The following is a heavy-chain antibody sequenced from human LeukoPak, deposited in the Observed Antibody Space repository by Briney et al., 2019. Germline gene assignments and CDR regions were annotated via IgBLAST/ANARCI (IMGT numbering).Heavy chain of an antibody. CDR1: GGSFSGYY. Sequence: SETLSLTCAVYGGSFSGYYRSWIRQPPGKGLEWIGEINHSGSTNYNPSLKSRVTISVDTSKNQFSLKLSSVTAADTAVYYCARDFRGGYDFWSGYYTPYYFDYWGQGTLVTVSP. J-gene: IGHJ4*02. CDR2: INHSGST. D-gene: IGHD3-3*01. V-gene: IGHV4-34*01. CDR3: ARDFRGGYDFWSGYYTPYYFDY.